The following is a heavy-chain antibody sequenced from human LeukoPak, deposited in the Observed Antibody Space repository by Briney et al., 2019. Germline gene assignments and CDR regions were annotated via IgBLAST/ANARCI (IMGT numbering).Heavy chain of an antibody. Sequence: ASVKVSCKASGGTFSSYAISWVRQAPGQGLEWMGGIIPIFGTANYAQKFQGRVTITADESTSIAYMELCSLRSEDTAVYYCARGVAGSPSYYYGMDVWGQGTTVTVSS. CDR1: GGTFSSYA. CDR2: IIPIFGTA. D-gene: IGHD6-19*01. V-gene: IGHV1-69*01. CDR3: ARGVAGSPSYYYGMDV. J-gene: IGHJ6*02.